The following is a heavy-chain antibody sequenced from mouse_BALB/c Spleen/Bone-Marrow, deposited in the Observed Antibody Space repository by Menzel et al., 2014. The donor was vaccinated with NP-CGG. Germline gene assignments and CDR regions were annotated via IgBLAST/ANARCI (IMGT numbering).Heavy chain of an antibody. CDR3: ARYYDYDWYFDV. D-gene: IGHD2-4*01. CDR1: GYTFTDYV. J-gene: IGHJ1*01. V-gene: IGHV1-77*01. Sequence: QVQLKESGPELVKPGASVKMSCKASGYTFTDYVISWVKQRTGQGLEWIGEIYPGSGSTYYNEKFKGKATLTADKSSNTAYMQLSSLRSEDSAVYFCARYYDYDWYFDVWDAGTTVTVST. CDR2: IYPGSGST.